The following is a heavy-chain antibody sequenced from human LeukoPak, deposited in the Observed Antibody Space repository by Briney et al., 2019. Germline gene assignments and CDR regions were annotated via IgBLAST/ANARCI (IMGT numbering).Heavy chain of an antibody. Sequence: GGSLRLSCAASGFTVSSNYMSWVRQAPGKGLEWVSVIYSGGSTYYADSVKGRFTISRDNSKNTLYLQMNSLRAEDTAVYYCATQTEVRGVIWYAFDIWGQGTMVTVSS. CDR3: ATQTEVRGVIWYAFDI. D-gene: IGHD3-10*01. CDR1: GFTVSSNY. V-gene: IGHV3-66*01. CDR2: IYSGGST. J-gene: IGHJ3*02.